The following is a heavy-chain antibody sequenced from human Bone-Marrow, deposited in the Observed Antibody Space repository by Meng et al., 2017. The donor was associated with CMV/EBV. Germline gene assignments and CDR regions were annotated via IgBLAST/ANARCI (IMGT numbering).Heavy chain of an antibody. D-gene: IGHD3-16*02. CDR3: AKSPPRMITFGGLIATT. CDR1: GFTFSSYW. CDR2: INSDGSST. J-gene: IGHJ5*02. V-gene: IGHV3-74*01. Sequence: GESLKISCAASGFTFSSYWMHWVRQAPGKGLVWVSRINSDGSSTSYADSVKGRFTISRDNAKNTLYLQMNSLRAEGTAVYYCAKSPPRMITFGGLIATTWDQGTLVTVSS.